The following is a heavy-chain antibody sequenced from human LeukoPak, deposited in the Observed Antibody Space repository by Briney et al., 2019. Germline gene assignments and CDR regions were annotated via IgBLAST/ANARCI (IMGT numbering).Heavy chain of an antibody. J-gene: IGHJ4*02. CDR3: TTDETLMVATGDY. V-gene: IGHV3-15*01. CDR2: IKSKTDGGTT. Sequence: PGGSLRLSCAASGFTFSNAWMSWVRQAPGKGLEWVGGIKSKTDGGTTDYAAPVKGRFTISRDDSKNTLYLQMNSLKTEDTAVYYCTTDETLMVATGDYWGQGTLVTVSS. CDR1: GFTFSNAW. D-gene: IGHD5-12*01.